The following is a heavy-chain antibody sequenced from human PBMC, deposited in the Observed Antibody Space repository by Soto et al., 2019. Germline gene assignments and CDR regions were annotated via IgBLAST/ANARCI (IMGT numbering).Heavy chain of an antibody. D-gene: IGHD2-21*02. J-gene: IGHJ4*02. V-gene: IGHV1-46*01. Sequence: QVQLMQSGAEVKKPGASVKVACKASGDTFTEYYIHWVRQAPGQGREGMGTVNPSGGHTTYAQHFLGRVTMTRDTATSTLYTELTSLTSEDTAVYYGSRGGHVVVVTAALDYWGQGTLVTVSS. CDR2: VNPSGGHT. CDR1: GDTFTEYY. CDR3: SRGGHVVVVTAALDY.